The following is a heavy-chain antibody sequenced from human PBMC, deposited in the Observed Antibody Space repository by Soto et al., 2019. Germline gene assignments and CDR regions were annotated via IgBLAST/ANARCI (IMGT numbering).Heavy chain of an antibody. Sequence: GGSLRLSCAASGFTFSSYGMHWVRQAPGKGLEWVAVIWYDGSNKYYADSVKGRFTISRDNSKNTLYLQMNSLRAEDTAVYYCARDNSTRSLEVVTWYYYGMAVWGQGTTVTVSS. V-gene: IGHV3-33*01. J-gene: IGHJ6*02. D-gene: IGHD2-15*01. CDR2: IWYDGSNK. CDR3: ARDNSTRSLEVVTWYYYGMAV. CDR1: GFTFSSYG.